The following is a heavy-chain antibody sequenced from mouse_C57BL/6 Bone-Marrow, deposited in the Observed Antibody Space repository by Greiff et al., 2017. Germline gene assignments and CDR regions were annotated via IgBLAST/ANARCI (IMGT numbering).Heavy chain of an antibody. V-gene: IGHV1-55*01. CDR1: GYTFTSYW. CDR2: IYPGSGST. D-gene: IGHD2-4*01. CDR3: AIYYDYDRGFAY. Sequence: QVQLQQSGAELVKPGASVKMSCKASGYTFTSYWITWVKQRPGQGLEWIGDIYPGSGSTNYNEKFKSKATLTVDTSSSTAYMQLSSLTSEDSAVYYCAIYYDYDRGFAYWGQGTLVTVSA. J-gene: IGHJ3*01.